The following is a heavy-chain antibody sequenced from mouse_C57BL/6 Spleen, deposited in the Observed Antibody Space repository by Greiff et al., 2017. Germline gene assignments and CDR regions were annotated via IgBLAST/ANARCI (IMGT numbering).Heavy chain of an antibody. CDR1: GYAFSSSW. J-gene: IGHJ3*01. V-gene: IGHV1-82*01. CDR3: ARSQRYPFAY. Sequence: QVQLQQSGPELVKPGASVKISCKASGYAFSSSWMNWVKQRPGKGLEWIGRIYPGDGDTNYNGKFKGKATLTADKSSSTAYMQLSSLTSEDSAVYFCARSQRYPFAYGGQGTLVTVSA. D-gene: IGHD2-12*01. CDR2: IYPGDGDT.